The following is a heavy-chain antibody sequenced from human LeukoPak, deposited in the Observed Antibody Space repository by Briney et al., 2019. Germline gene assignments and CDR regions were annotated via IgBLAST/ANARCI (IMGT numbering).Heavy chain of an antibody. CDR1: GFTFSSYA. CDR2: ISYDGSNK. CDR3: SRVSTTDDH. Sequence: GGSLRLSCAASGFTFSSYAMHWVRQAPGKGLEWVAVISYDGSNKYYADSVKGRFTISRDNSKNTLYLQMNSLRAEDTAVYYCSRVSTTDDHWGQGTLVTVSS. J-gene: IGHJ4*02. V-gene: IGHV3-30-3*01. D-gene: IGHD2/OR15-2a*01.